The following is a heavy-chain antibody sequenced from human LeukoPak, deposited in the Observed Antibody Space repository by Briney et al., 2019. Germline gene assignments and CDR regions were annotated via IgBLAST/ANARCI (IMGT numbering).Heavy chain of an antibody. CDR2: INPNSGGT. Sequence: GASVKVSCKASGYTFPGYYMHWVRQAPGQGLEWMGRINPNSGGTNYAQKFQGRVTMTRDTSISTAYMELSRLRSDDTAVYYCARDYTRNYYGSGSYHYWGQGTLVTVSS. D-gene: IGHD3-10*01. J-gene: IGHJ4*02. V-gene: IGHV1-2*06. CDR3: ARDYTRNYYGSGSYHY. CDR1: GYTFPGYY.